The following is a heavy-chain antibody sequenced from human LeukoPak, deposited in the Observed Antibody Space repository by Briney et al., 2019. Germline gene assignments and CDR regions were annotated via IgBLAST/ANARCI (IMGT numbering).Heavy chain of an antibody. D-gene: IGHD1-26*01. V-gene: IGHV3-23*01. CDR1: GFTFSSYA. CDR2: ISGSGGST. J-gene: IGHJ4*02. Sequence: GGSLRLSCAASGFTFSSYAMRWVRQAPGKALEWVSAISGSGGSTYYADSVKGRFTISRDNSKNTLYLQMNSLRAEDTAVYYCAKVSVREGRYFDYWGQGTLVTVSS. CDR3: AKVSVREGRYFDY.